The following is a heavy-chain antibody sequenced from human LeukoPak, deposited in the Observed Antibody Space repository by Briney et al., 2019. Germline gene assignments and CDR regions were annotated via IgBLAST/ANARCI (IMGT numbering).Heavy chain of an antibody. CDR1: GFTFSSYT. V-gene: IGHV3-23*01. CDR3: ARDPDDYGGAFDI. J-gene: IGHJ3*02. D-gene: IGHD4-23*01. CDR2: IATGDGNT. Sequence: GGSLRLSCTASGFTFSSYTMTWVRQAPGKGLKWVSTIATGDGNTYYADSVKGRFTISRDNSKNTLYLQMNSLRAEDTAVYYCARDPDDYGGAFDIWGQGTMVTVSS.